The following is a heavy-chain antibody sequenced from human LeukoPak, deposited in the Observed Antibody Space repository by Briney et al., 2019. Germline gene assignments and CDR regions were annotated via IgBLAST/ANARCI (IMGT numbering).Heavy chain of an antibody. V-gene: IGHV3-30-3*01. CDR3: ARERQDTIVHSGAFDI. CDR2: VASDGSQT. J-gene: IGHJ3*02. D-gene: IGHD3-10*01. CDR1: GFTLGTYI. Sequence: GKSLRLSCGASGFTLGTYIMHWVRQAPGKGLQWVAAVASDGSQTFYIESVRGRFTISRDNSKNTLYLQMNTLGAEDTAVYFCARERQDTIVHSGAFDIWGQGTMVTVYS.